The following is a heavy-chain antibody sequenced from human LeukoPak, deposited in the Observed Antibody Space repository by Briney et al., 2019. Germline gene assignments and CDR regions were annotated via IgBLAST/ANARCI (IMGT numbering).Heavy chain of an antibody. V-gene: IGHV1-18*01. CDR1: GYTFTSYG. CDR2: ISPYNGDA. Sequence: ASVKVSCKASGYTFTSYGISWVRQAPGQGLEWMGWISPYNGDAKYAQNLQGRVTMTADTSTSTAYMELRRLKSDDTAVYYCARELTYGSGSLDGDYWGQGTLVTVSS. J-gene: IGHJ4*02. CDR3: ARELTYGSGSLDGDY. D-gene: IGHD3-10*01.